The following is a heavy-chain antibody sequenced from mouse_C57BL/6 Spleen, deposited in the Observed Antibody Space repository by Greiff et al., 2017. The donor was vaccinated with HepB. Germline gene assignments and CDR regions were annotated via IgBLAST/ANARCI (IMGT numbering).Heavy chain of an antibody. CDR1: GFTFSNYW. J-gene: IGHJ2*01. CDR3: TVNYYGSHYFDY. V-gene: IGHV6-3*01. CDR2: IRLKSDNYAT. Sequence: EVKVVESGGGLVQPGGSMKLSCVASGFTFSNYWMNWVRQSPEKGLEWVAQIRLKSDNYATHYAESVKGRFTISRDDSKSSVYLQMNNLRAEDTGIYYCTVNYYGSHYFDYWGQGTTLTVSS. D-gene: IGHD1-1*01.